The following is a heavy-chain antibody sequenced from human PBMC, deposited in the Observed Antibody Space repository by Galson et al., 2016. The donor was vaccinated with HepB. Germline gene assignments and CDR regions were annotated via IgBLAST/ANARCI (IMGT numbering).Heavy chain of an antibody. D-gene: IGHD5/OR15-5a*01. Sequence: SLRLSCAASGFLFSDYGMHWVRQAPGKGLEWVAVVFYDDSRKYYADFVKGRFSISRDNSKNTLYLQMNSLRVEDTAVYYCAKGVSTMRTYNWCDPWGQGTLVTVSS. CDR1: GFLFSDYG. CDR3: AKGVSTMRTYNWCDP. J-gene: IGHJ5*02. CDR2: VFYDDSRK. V-gene: IGHV3-33*06.